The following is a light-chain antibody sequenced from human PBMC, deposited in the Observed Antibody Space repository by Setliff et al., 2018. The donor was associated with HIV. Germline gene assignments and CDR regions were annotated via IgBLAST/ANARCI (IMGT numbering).Light chain of an antibody. Sequence: QSVRTQPASVSGSPGQSITISCSGTSSDVGGYNYVSWYQQHPGKAPKLMIYDVSNRPSGVSNRFSGSKSGNTASLTISGLQAEDEADYYCTSYSSNTTLGIFGTGTKVTVL. V-gene: IGLV2-14*03. CDR3: TSYSSNTTLGI. CDR1: SSDVGGYNY. J-gene: IGLJ1*01. CDR2: DVS.